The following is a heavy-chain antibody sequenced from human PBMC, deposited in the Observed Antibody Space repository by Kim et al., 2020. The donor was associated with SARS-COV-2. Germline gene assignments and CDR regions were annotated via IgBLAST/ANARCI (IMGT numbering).Heavy chain of an antibody. Sequence: GGSLRLSCAASGFTFSKYAMNWVRQAPGKGLEWVSSLNGNGEDTYYADSVKGRFTISRDNSKNTLYLHMNSLRAEDTAVYYCATDPWVVGYFDYWGQGNL. CDR2: LNGNGEDT. V-gene: IGHV3-23*01. CDR3: ATDPWVVGYFDY. D-gene: IGHD2-15*01. CDR1: GFTFSKYA. J-gene: IGHJ4*02.